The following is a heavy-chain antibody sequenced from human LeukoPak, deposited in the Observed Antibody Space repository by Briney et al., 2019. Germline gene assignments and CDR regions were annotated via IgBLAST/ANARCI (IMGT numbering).Heavy chain of an antibody. Sequence: PSETLSLTCTVSGGSISSSSYYWGWIRQSPGKGLEWIGSAYYSGSPYYDPSLKSRVTISVDTSKNQFSLRLSSVTAADTAVYYCARRYSGRYYIDWGQGTLVTVSS. CDR3: ARRYSGRYYID. D-gene: IGHD1-26*01. J-gene: IGHJ4*02. CDR1: GGSISSSSYY. V-gene: IGHV4-39*01. CDR2: AYYSGSP.